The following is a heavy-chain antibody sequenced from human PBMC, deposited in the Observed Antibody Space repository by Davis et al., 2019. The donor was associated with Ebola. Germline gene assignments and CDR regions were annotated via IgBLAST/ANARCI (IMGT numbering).Heavy chain of an antibody. D-gene: IGHD3-3*01. J-gene: IGHJ4*02. CDR3: AKGGVVIIPALGD. Sequence: GESLKISCAASGFTFSSYGMHWVRQAPGKGLEWVAVIWYDGSNKYYADSVKGRFTISRDNSKNTLYLQMNSLRAEDTAVYYCAKGGVVIIPALGDWGQGTLVTVSS. CDR1: GFTFSSYG. CDR2: IWYDGSNK. V-gene: IGHV3-33*06.